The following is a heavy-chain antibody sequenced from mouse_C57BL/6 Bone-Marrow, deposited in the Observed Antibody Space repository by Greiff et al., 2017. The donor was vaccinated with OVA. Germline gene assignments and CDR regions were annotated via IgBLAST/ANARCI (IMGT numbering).Heavy chain of an antibody. Sequence: EVKLVESGPVLVKPGASVKMSCKASGYTFTDYYMNWVKQSHGKSLEWIGVINPYNGGTSYNQKFKGKATLTVDKSSSTAYMELNSLTSEDSAVYYCAREGYYSNYVDWYFDVWAQGPRSPSPQ. CDR3: AREGYYSNYVDWYFDV. J-gene: IGHJ1*03. D-gene: IGHD2-5*01. CDR2: INPYNGGT. V-gene: IGHV1-19*01. CDR1: GYTFTDYY.